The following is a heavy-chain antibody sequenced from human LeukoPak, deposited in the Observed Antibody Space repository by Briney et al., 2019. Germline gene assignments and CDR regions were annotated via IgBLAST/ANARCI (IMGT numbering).Heavy chain of an antibody. J-gene: IGHJ4*02. D-gene: IGHD6-19*01. CDR2: IWYDGNNK. Sequence: GGSLTLSCAESAFILSSYGMHRLRESPGKGLEWVAIIWYDGNNKYYADSVKGRFTISRDNSKNTLYLQMNSLRAKDTAVYYCARDRSSSGLDYWGQETLVTVS. CDR1: AFILSSYG. V-gene: IGHV3-33*01. CDR3: ARDRSSSGLDY.